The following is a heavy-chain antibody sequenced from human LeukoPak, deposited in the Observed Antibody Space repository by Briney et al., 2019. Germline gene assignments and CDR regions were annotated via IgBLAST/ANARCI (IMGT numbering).Heavy chain of an antibody. D-gene: IGHD1-26*01. CDR2: ISTYNTNT. CDR1: GYRFTNYG. J-gene: IGHJ4*02. V-gene: IGHV1-18*01. CDR3: ARDESSWSYGSNLDY. Sequence: ASVKVSCKASGYRFTNYGISWVRQAPGQGLQWMGWISTYNTNTNYAQKLQGRVTMTTDTSTSTAYMELRSLRSDDTAVYYCARDESSWSYGSNLDYWGQGTLVTVSS.